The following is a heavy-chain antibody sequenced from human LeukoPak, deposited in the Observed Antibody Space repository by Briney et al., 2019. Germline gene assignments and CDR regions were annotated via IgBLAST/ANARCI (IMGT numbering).Heavy chain of an antibody. D-gene: IGHD4-17*01. CDR1: GFTFDDYA. CDR3: AKDFTSRPTVTRGFDP. V-gene: IGHV3-9*01. J-gene: IGHJ5*01. Sequence: PGRSLRLSCAASGFTFDDYAMHWVRHAPGKGLEWVAGISWDNDRIDYADSVKGRFIISRDNAKNSLYLQMNSLSAEDTAFYYCAKDFTSRPTVTRGFDPWGQGTLVIVSS. CDR2: ISWDNDRI.